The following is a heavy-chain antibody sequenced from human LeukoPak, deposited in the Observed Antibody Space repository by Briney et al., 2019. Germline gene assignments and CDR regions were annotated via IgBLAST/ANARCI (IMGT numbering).Heavy chain of an antibody. CDR2: IYATGST. V-gene: IGHV4-4*07. J-gene: IGHJ5*02. Sequence: SETLSLTCTVSGGSISSYYWSWIRQPAGKGLEWIGRIYATGSTSYNPSLKSRVTISVDKSKNQFSLKLSSVTAADTAEYYCARDRDYYDSSGYQPWGQGTLVTVSS. CDR1: GGSISSYY. CDR3: ARDRDYYDSSGYQP. D-gene: IGHD3-22*01.